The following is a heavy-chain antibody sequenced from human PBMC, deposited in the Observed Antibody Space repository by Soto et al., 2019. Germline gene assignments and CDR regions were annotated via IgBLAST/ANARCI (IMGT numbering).Heavy chain of an antibody. V-gene: IGHV3-30*18. CDR1: GFTFSSYG. D-gene: IGHD1-26*01. CDR2: ISYDGSNK. CDR3: AKDVAAREYYYYYYMDV. Sequence: GGSLRLSCAASGFTFSSYGMHWVRQAPGKGLEWVAVISYDGSNKYYADSVKGRFTISRDNSKNTLYLQMNSLRAEDTAVYYCAKDVAAREYYYYYYMDVWGKGTTVTVSS. J-gene: IGHJ6*03.